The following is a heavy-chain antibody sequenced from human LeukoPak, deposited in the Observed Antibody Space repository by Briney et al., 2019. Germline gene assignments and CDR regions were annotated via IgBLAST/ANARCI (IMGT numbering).Heavy chain of an antibody. Sequence: SETLSLTCTVSGGSVNSGSYYWSWIRQPPGKGLEWIGYIYYSGSTNYNPSLKSRVTISVDTSKNQFSLKLSSVTAADTAVYYCAREVGSGGSNYFDYWGQGTLVTVSS. J-gene: IGHJ4*02. D-gene: IGHD2-15*01. CDR3: AREVGSGGSNYFDY. CDR2: IYYSGST. CDR1: GGSVNSGSYY. V-gene: IGHV4-61*01.